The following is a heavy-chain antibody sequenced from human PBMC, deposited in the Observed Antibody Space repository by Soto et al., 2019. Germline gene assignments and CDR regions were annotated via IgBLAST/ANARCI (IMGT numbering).Heavy chain of an antibody. CDR1: GGTFSSYA. V-gene: IGHV1-69*13. J-gene: IGHJ5*02. CDR3: ARALPAAPKLLLWFDP. CDR2: IIPIFGTA. D-gene: IGHD2-2*01. Sequence: ASVKVSCKASGGTFSSYAISWVRQAPGQGLEWMGGIIPIFGTANYAQKFQGRVTITADESTSTAYMELSSLRSEDTAVYYCARALPAAPKLLLWFDPWGQGTLVTVSS.